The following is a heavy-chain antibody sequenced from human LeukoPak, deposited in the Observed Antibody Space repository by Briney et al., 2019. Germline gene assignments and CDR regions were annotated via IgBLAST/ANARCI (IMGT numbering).Heavy chain of an antibody. V-gene: IGHV4-39*01. J-gene: IGHJ4*02. Sequence: SETLSLTCTVSGGSISSSSYYWGWIRQPPGKGLEWIGSIYYSGSTYYNPSLKSRVTISVDTSKNQFSLKLSSVTAADPAVYYCAAELLGYAERTDYWGQGTLVTVSS. D-gene: IGHD3-10*01. CDR3: AAELLGYAERTDY. CDR1: GGSISSSSYY. CDR2: IYYSGST.